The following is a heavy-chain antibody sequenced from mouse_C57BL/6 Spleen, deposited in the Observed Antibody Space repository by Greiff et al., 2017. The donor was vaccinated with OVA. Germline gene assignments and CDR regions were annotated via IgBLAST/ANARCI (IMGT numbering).Heavy chain of an antibody. Sequence: VKLQESEAELVKPGASVKISCKASGYAFSSYWMNWVKQRPGKGLEWIGQIYPGDGDTNYNGKFKGKATLTADKSSSTAYMQLSSLTSEDSAVYFCARLDLLYAMDYWGQGTSVTVSS. CDR3: ARLDLLYAMDY. CDR1: GYAFSSYW. CDR2: IYPGDGDT. V-gene: IGHV1-80*01. D-gene: IGHD2-10*01. J-gene: IGHJ4*01.